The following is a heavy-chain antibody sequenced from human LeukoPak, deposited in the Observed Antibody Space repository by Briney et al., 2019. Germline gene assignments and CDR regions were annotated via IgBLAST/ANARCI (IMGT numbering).Heavy chain of an antibody. Sequence: PGRSLRLSCTASGFTFGDYAMSWVRQAPGKGLEWVGFIRNKAYGGTTEFAASVRGRFIISRDESKSIAYLQMSGLKTEDTAVYYCTRETGGGIDYWGQGTLVAVSS. J-gene: IGHJ4*02. CDR2: IRNKAYGGTT. CDR3: TRETGGGIDY. CDR1: GFTFGDYA. D-gene: IGHD4-23*01. V-gene: IGHV3-49*04.